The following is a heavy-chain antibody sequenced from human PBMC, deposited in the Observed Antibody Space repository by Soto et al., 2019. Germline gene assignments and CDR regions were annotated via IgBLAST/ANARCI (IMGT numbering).Heavy chain of an antibody. CDR3: ARQTWSNYDILTGLDYYYYGMDV. Sequence: QLQLQESGPGLVKPSETLSLTCTVSGGSISSSSYYWGWIRQPPGKGLEWIGSIYYSGSTYYNPSLKSRVTISVDTSKNQFSLKLSSVTAADTAVYYCARQTWSNYDILTGLDYYYYGMDVWGQGTTVTVSS. V-gene: IGHV4-39*01. J-gene: IGHJ6*02. CDR1: GGSISSSSYY. CDR2: IYYSGST. D-gene: IGHD3-9*01.